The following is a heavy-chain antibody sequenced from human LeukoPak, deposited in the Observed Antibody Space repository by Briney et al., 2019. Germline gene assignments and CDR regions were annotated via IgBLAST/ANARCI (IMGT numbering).Heavy chain of an antibody. V-gene: IGHV3-30*18. J-gene: IGHJ3*02. CDR3: AKALTSGWYLDAFNI. D-gene: IGHD6-19*01. Sequence: PGGSLRLSCAASGFTFSSCGMHWVRQAPGKGLEWVAVIPYHGSNKYYADSVKGRFTISRDNSKNTLFLEMNSLRAEDTAVYYCAKALTSGWYLDAFNIWGQGTMVTVSS. CDR1: GFTFSSCG. CDR2: IPYHGSNK.